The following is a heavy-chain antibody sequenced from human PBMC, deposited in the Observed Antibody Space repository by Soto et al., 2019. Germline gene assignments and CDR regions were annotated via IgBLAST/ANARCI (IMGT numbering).Heavy chain of an antibody. CDR1: GGTFSSYT. CDR3: ARDMRVAATLRPDAFDI. J-gene: IGHJ3*02. V-gene: IGHV1-69*08. CDR2: IIPILGIA. Sequence: QVQLVQSGAEVKKPGSSVKVSCKASGGTFSSYTISWVRQAPGQGLEWMGRIIPILGIANYAQKFQGRVTITGEKSTSTAYMELSSLRSEDTAVYYCARDMRVAATLRPDAFDIWGQGTMVTVSS. D-gene: IGHD2-15*01.